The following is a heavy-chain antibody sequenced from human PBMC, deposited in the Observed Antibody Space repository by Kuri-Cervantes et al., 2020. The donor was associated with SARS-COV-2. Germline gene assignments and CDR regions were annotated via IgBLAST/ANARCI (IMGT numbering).Heavy chain of an antibody. V-gene: IGHV1-18*04. J-gene: IGHJ3*02. CDR3: ARDSGIAAAGFQVGVAFDI. Sequence: ASVKVSCKASGYTFTSYGISWVRQAPGQGLEWMGWISAYNGNTNYAQKLQGRVTMTTDTSTSTAYMELRSLRSDDTAVYYCARDSGIAAAGFQVGVAFDIWGQGTMVTVSS. CDR2: ISAYNGNT. D-gene: IGHD6-13*01. CDR1: GYTFTSYG.